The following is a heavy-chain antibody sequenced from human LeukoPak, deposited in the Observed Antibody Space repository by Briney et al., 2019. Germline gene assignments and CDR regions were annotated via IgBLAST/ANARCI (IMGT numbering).Heavy chain of an antibody. V-gene: IGHV1-2*02. J-gene: IGHJ6*03. CDR3: ARDRGGSSYMDV. D-gene: IGHD2-15*01. CDR2: INPNSGGT. Sequence: ASVKVSCKASGYTFTGYYMHWVRQAPGQGLEWMGWINPNSGGTNYAQKFQGRVTMTRDTSISTADMELSRLRSDDTAVYYCARDRGGSSYMDVWGKGTTVTVSS. CDR1: GYTFTGYY.